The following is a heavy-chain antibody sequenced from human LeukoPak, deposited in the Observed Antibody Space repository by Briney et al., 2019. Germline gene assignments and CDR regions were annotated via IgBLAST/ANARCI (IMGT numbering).Heavy chain of an antibody. D-gene: IGHD3-10*01. J-gene: IGHJ6*02. CDR3: ARDLVVRGVIPYYYYGMDV. Sequence: PGGSLRLSCAASGFTFSSYEMNWVRQAPGKGLEWVSYISSSGSTIYYADSVKGRFTISRDNAKNSLYLQMNSLRAEDTAVYYCARDLVVRGVIPYYYYGMDVWGQGTTVTISS. CDR2: ISSSGSTI. V-gene: IGHV3-48*03. CDR1: GFTFSSYE.